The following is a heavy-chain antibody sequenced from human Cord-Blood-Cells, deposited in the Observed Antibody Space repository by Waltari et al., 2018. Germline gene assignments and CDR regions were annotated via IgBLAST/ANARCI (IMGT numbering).Heavy chain of an antibody. CDR3: ARIPQRAVAGTFDY. V-gene: IGHV2-26*01. J-gene: IGHJ4*02. Sequence: QVTLKESGPVLVKPTETLTLTCTVSGFSLSHARMGVSWIRQPPGQALEWLAHIFSNDEKSYSTSLKSRLTISKDTSKSQVVLTMTNMDPVDTATYYCARIPQRAVAGTFDYWGQGTLVTVSS. CDR1: GFSLSHARMG. CDR2: IFSNDEK. D-gene: IGHD6-19*01.